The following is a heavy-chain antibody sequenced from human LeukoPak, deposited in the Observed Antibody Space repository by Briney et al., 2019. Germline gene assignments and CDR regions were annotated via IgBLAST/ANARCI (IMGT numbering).Heavy chain of an antibody. Sequence: GGSLRLSCAASGFTFSDYCMSWIRQAPGKGLEWVSYISSSGSTIYYADSVKGRFTISRDNAKNALYLQMTSLRAEDTAVYYCAREYYSNYLDYWGQGTLVTVSS. D-gene: IGHD4-11*01. CDR1: GFTFSDYC. CDR3: AREYYSNYLDY. J-gene: IGHJ4*02. V-gene: IGHV3-11*04. CDR2: ISSSGSTI.